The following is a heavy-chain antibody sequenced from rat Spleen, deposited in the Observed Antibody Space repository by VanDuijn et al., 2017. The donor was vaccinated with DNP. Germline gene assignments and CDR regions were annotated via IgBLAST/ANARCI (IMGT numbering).Heavy chain of an antibody. CDR3: ARWATVDYYFDY. CDR2: IRYDGGST. V-gene: IGHV5-22*01. Sequence: EVQLVESGGGLVQPGRSLKLSCAASGFTFSDYYMAWVRQAPTKGLEWVAYIRYDGGSTYYGDSVKGRFTISRDNAKSTLYLQMNSLRSEDMATYYCARWATVDYYFDYWGQGVMVTVSS. J-gene: IGHJ2*01. CDR1: GFTFSDYY. D-gene: IGHD1-1*01.